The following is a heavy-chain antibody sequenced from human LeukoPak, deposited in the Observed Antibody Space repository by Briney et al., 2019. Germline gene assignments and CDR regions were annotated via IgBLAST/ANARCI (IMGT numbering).Heavy chain of an antibody. CDR2: IGTHNGNT. Sequence: ASVKVSCKASGYTFYRYGVNWVRQAPGQGLEWMGWIGTHNGNTNLAQKFKGRVTMTTDTATSTAYMELKSLRLDDTAVYYYAKDRVGAPPVDWEYLGASNCFDIWGQGTMVSVSS. V-gene: IGHV1-18*01. D-gene: IGHD1-26*01. J-gene: IGHJ3*02. CDR1: GYTFYRYG. CDR3: AKDRVGAPPVDWEYLGASNCFDI.